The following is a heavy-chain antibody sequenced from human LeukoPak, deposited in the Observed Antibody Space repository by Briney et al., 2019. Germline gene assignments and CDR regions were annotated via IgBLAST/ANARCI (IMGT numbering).Heavy chain of an antibody. V-gene: IGHV4-30-2*01. CDR2: IYQSGST. CDR1: GGSISSGANS. J-gene: IGHJ4*02. CDR3: ARRPSGSFFDY. D-gene: IGHD3-10*01. Sequence: PSETLSLTCAVSGGSISSGANSWSWIRQPPRRGLEWIGYIYQSGSTYYNPSLKSRVTISIDRSKNQFSLNLTSVAAADTAVYYCARRPSGSFFDYWGQGTLVTVSS.